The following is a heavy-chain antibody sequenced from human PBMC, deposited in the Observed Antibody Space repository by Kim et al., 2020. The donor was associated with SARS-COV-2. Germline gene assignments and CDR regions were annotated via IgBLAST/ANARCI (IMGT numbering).Heavy chain of an antibody. D-gene: IGHD3-3*01. CDR2: IYYSGST. J-gene: IGHJ6*02. CDR1: GGSISSGGYY. V-gene: IGHV4-31*03. Sequence: SETLSLTCTVSGGSISSGGYYWSWIRQHPGKGLEWIGYIYYSGSTYYNPSPKSRVTISVDTSKNQFSLKLSSVTAADTAVYYCARGAYYDCWSGYLSTTYYGMDVWGQGTTVTVSS. CDR3: ARGAYYDCWSGYLSTTYYGMDV.